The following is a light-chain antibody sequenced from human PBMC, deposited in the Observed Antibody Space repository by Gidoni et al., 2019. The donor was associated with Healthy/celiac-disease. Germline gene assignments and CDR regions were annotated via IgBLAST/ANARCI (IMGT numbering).Light chain of an antibody. CDR2: AAS. V-gene: IGKV1-39*01. CDR1: QSISSY. Sequence: DIQMTQYPSSLSASVGDRVTINSRASQSISSYLNWYKQKPGKAPKLLIYAASSLQSGVPSRFSGSGSGTDFTLTISSLQPEYFATYYCQQSYSTLLTFGGGTKVEIK. J-gene: IGKJ4*01. CDR3: QQSYSTLLT.